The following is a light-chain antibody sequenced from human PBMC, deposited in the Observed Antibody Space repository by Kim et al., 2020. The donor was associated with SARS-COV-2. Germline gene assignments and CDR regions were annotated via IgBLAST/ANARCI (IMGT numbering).Light chain of an antibody. CDR1: QSISSY. Sequence: DIQMTQSPSSLSASVGDRVTITCQASQSISSYLNWYQQKPGKAPKLLIYDASSLQRGVPSRFSGSGSGTDFTFTISSLQPEDFATYYCQQYYNTTPTFGRGTKVDIK. CDR3: QQYYNTTPT. CDR2: DAS. V-gene: IGKV1-39*01. J-gene: IGKJ4*01.